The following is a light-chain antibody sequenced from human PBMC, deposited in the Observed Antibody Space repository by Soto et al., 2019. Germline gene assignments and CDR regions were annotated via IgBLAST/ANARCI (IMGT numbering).Light chain of an antibody. CDR1: QSVNTN. CDR2: GAS. J-gene: IGKJ4*01. V-gene: IGKV3-15*01. Sequence: EIVVTQSPATLSVSPGERATLSCRASQSVNTNFAWYQQKPGQAPRLLIYGASTRATGIPARFSGSGSGTDFTLTISSLEPEDFAVYYCQQRSKLPRTFGGGTKVDIK. CDR3: QQRSKLPRT.